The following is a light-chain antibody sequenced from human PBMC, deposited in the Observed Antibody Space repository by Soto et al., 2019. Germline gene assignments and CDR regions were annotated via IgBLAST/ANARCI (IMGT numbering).Light chain of an antibody. CDR1: QSVSSSY. CDR3: QEYGSSPVT. V-gene: IGKV3-20*01. Sequence: EIVLTQSPGTLSLSPGERATLSCRASQSVSSSYLAWYQQKPGQAPRLLIYGASSRATGIPDRVSGSGSGTDLTLTISRLAPEDFAVYYCQEYGSSPVTFGPGTKVDIK. J-gene: IGKJ3*01. CDR2: GAS.